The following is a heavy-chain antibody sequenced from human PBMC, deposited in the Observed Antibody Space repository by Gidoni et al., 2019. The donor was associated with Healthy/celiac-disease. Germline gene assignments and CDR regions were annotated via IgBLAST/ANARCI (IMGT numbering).Heavy chain of an antibody. CDR1: GGTFSSYA. D-gene: IGHD3-10*01. CDR3: ARDGRSSTMVRGVIPGAFDI. V-gene: IGHV1-69*06. CDR2: IIPIFGTA. J-gene: IGHJ3*02. Sequence: QVQLVQSGAEVKKPGSSVKVSCQASGGTFSSYAISWVRQAPGQGLEWMGGIIPIFGTANYAQKFQGRVTITADKSTSTAYMELSSLRSEDTAVYYCARDGRSSTMVRGVIPGAFDIWGQGTMVTVSS.